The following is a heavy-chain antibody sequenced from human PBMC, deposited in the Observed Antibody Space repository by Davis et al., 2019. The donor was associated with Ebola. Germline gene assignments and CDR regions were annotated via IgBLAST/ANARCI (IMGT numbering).Heavy chain of an antibody. CDR2: ISGGSRTI. V-gene: IGHV3-48*02. CDR1: EFTFSDHS. J-gene: IGHJ6*02. Sequence: PGGSLRLSCAASEFTFSDHSMNWVRQAPEKGLDWISYISGGSRTIYYADSVKGRFTISRDNAKNSLYLQMNSLRDEDTAVYYCVRDNRRGYGMDVWGQGTTVTVSS. CDR3: VRDNRRGYGMDV.